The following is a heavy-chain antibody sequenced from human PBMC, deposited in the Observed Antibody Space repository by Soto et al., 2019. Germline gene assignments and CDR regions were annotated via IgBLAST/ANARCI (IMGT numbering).Heavy chain of an antibody. CDR1: GYKFSSYW. CDR3: ARHGRGAIFGVVIDYYYYGMDV. Sequence: GESLKISCKASGYKFSSYWIAWLRQVPGKGLEWMGVIYPAASDARYSPSFQGQVTISVDNSISTAYLQWSSLKASDTAMYYCARHGRGAIFGVVIDYYYYGMDVWGQGTTVTVSS. V-gene: IGHV5-51*01. J-gene: IGHJ6*02. D-gene: IGHD3-3*01. CDR2: IYPAASDA.